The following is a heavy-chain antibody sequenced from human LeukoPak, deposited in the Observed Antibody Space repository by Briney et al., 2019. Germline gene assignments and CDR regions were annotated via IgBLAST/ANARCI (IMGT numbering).Heavy chain of an antibody. CDR2: ISAYNGNT. CDR3: ARHSSTYGYYYYYMDV. D-gene: IGHD6-13*01. J-gene: IGHJ6*03. Sequence: ASVKVSCKASGYTFTSYGISWVRQASGQGLEWMGWISAYNGNTNYAQKLQGRVTMTTDTSTSTAYMELRSLRSDDTAVYYCARHSSTYGYYYYYMDVWGKGTTVTVSS. CDR1: GYTFTSYG. V-gene: IGHV1-18*01.